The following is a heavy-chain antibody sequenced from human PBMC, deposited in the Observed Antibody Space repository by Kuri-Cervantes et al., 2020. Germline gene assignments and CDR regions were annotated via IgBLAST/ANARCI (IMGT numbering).Heavy chain of an antibody. CDR3: ARDDYGDYPDTFDI. J-gene: IGHJ3*02. Sequence: GSLRLSCIVSGGSINSRSYYWNWLRQPPGKGLEWIGYIFYSGATKYNPSLNSRVSISVDTSKNQFSLNLTSVTAADTAIYYCARDDYGDYPDTFDIWGRGTMVTVSS. CDR2: IFYSGAT. V-gene: IGHV4-61*01. CDR1: GGSINSRSYY. D-gene: IGHD4-17*01.